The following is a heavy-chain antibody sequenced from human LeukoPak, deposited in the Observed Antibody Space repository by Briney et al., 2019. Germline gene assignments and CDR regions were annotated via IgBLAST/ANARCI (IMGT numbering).Heavy chain of an antibody. V-gene: IGHV3-30-3*01. CDR2: ISYDGSNK. CDR1: RFTFSSYA. J-gene: IGHJ4*02. CDR3: ARTFPGGGGFDY. D-gene: IGHD3-16*01. Sequence: PGRSLRLSCAASRFTFSSYAMHWVRQAPGKGLEGVAVISYDGSNKYYADSVKGRFTISRDNSKNTLYLQMNSLRAEDTAVYYCARTFPGGGGFDYWGQGTLVTVSS.